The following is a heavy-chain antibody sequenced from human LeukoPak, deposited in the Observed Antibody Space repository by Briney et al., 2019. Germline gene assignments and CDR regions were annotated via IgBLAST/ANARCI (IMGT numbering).Heavy chain of an antibody. Sequence: ASVKVSCKASGYTFTGYYMHWVRQAPGQGLEWMGWINPNSGGTNYAQKFQGRVTMTKDTSISTAYMELSRLRSDDTAVYYCASTPRYCSSTSCFLVWGYWGQGTLVTVSS. V-gene: IGHV1-2*02. CDR2: INPNSGGT. D-gene: IGHD2-2*01. CDR1: GYTFTGYY. CDR3: ASTPRYCSSTSCFLVWGY. J-gene: IGHJ4*02.